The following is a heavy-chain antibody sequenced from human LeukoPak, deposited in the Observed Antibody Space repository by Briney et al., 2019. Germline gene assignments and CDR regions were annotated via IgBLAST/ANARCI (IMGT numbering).Heavy chain of an antibody. CDR1: GFTFRNYV. J-gene: IGHJ4*02. V-gene: IGHV3-7*03. CDR2: IRKDGSDK. CDR3: ARDRGLRYFDSFDF. D-gene: IGHD3-9*01. Sequence: PGGSLRLSCAASGFTFRNYVIHWVRQAPGKGLEWVAHIRKDGSDKYYLDSVKARFTISRDNVKNLVHLQMNGLRAEDTAVYYCARDRGLRYFDSFDFWGQGTRVTVSS.